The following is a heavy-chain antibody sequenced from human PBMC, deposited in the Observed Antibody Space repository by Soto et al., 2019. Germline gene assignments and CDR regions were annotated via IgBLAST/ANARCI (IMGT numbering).Heavy chain of an antibody. V-gene: IGHV3-7*05. CDR3: ARSYYDFWSENWFDP. CDR1: GFTFSSYW. J-gene: IGHJ5*02. D-gene: IGHD3-3*01. CDR2: IKQDGSEK. Sequence: EVQLVESGGGLVQPGGSQRLSCAASGFTFSSYWMSWVRQAPGKGLEWVANIKQDGSEKYYVDSVKGRFTISRDNAKNSLYLQMNSLRAEDTAVYYCARSYYDFWSENWFDPWGQGTLVTVSS.